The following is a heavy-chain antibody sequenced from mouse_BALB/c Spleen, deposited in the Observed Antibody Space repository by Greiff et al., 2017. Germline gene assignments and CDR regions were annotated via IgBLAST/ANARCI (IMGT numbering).Heavy chain of an antibody. D-gene: IGHD2-1*01. J-gene: IGHJ2*01. CDR1: GFTFSSFG. CDR2: ISSGSSTI. V-gene: IGHV5-17*02. Sequence: EVKLMESGGGLVQPGGSRKLSCAASGFTFSSFGMHWVRQAPEKGLEWVAYISSGSSTIYYADTVKGRFTISRDNPKNTLFLQMTSLRSEDTAMYYCARGGPYGNYLTFDYGGQGTTPTVSS. CDR3: ARGGPYGNYLTFDY.